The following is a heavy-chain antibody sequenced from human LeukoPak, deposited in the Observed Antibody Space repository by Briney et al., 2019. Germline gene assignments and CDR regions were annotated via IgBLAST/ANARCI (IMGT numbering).Heavy chain of an antibody. D-gene: IGHD3-10*01. CDR2: IYPADSDT. J-gene: IGHJ4*02. V-gene: IGHV5-51*01. CDR3: ARHLGYTLGSYYNVLDY. CDR1: GYSFTSYW. Sequence: GESLKMSCKGSGYSFTSYWIGWVRQMPGKGLEWMGIIYPADSDTRYSPSFQGQVTISADKSISTAYLQWSSLKASDTAMYYCARHLGYTLGSYYNVLDYWGQGTLVTVSS.